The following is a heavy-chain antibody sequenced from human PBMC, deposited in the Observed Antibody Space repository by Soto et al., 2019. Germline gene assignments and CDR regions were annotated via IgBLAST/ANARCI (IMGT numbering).Heavy chain of an antibody. D-gene: IGHD5-12*01. CDR2: IIHIFGTA. CDR3: SRWRTISYYFDY. CDR1: GGTFSSYA. Sequence: QVQLVQSGAEVKKPGSSVKVSCKASGGTFSSYAISWVRQAPGQGLEWMGGIIHIFGTANYAQKFQGRVTIPADESTSTAYMELSSLRSEDTAVYYCSRWRTISYYFDYWGQGTLVTVSS. V-gene: IGHV1-69*12. J-gene: IGHJ4*02.